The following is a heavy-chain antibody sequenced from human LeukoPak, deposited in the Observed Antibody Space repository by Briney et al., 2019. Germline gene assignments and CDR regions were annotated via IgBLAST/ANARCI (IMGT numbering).Heavy chain of an antibody. J-gene: IGHJ5*02. CDR2: IYYSGGT. Sequence: PSETLSLTCTVSGGSISSYYWSWIRQPPGKGLEWIGYIYYSGGTNYNPSLKSRVTISVDTSKNQFSLKLSSVTAADTAVYYCARHRGWGDFWSQFDPWGQGTLVTVSS. CDR3: ARHRGWGDFWSQFDP. D-gene: IGHD3-3*01. V-gene: IGHV4-59*08. CDR1: GGSISSYY.